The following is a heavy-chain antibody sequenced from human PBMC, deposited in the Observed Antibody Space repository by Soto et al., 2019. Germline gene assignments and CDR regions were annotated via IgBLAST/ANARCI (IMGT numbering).Heavy chain of an antibody. V-gene: IGHV3-48*01. CDR3: ARPRIQLWLLTTNGFDP. D-gene: IGHD5-18*01. Sequence: PGGSLRLSCAASGFTFSSYSMNWVRQAPGKGLEWVSYISSSSSTIYYADSVKGRFTISRDNSKNTLYLQMNSLRAEDTAVYYCARPRIQLWLLTTNGFDPWGQGTLVTVSS. CDR2: ISSSSSTI. J-gene: IGHJ5*02. CDR1: GFTFSSYS.